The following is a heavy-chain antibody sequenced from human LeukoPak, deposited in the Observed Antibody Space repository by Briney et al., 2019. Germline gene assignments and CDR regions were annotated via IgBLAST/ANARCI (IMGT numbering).Heavy chain of an antibody. Sequence: GGSLRLSCAASGFTVSSNYMSWVRQAPGKGLEWVSVIYSGGSTYYADSVKGRFTISRDNSKNTLYMQMNSLRAEDTAVYYCARGGYLSGWYLDYWGQGTLVTVSS. CDR3: ARGGYLSGWYLDY. CDR2: IYSGGST. J-gene: IGHJ4*02. D-gene: IGHD6-19*01. CDR1: GFTVSSNY. V-gene: IGHV3-53*01.